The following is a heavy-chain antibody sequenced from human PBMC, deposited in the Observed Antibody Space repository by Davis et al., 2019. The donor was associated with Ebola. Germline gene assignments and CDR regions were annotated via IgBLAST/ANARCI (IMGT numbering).Heavy chain of an antibody. D-gene: IGHD2/OR15-2a*01. CDR2: IYSGGST. Sequence: GESLKISCAASGFAVSNNYMSWVRQAPGKGLEWVSIIYSGGSTSFADSVKGRFTISRDNSKNMLYLQMNSLRAEDTAVYYCARDVVIVGGGFNYWGQGTLVTVSS. J-gene: IGHJ4*02. CDR1: GFAVSNNY. CDR3: ARDVVIVGGGFNY. V-gene: IGHV3-53*01.